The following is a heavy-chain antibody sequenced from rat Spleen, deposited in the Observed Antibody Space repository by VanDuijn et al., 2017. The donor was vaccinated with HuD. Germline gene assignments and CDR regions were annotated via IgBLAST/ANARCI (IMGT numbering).Heavy chain of an antibody. J-gene: IGHJ4*01. D-gene: IGHD3-1*01. V-gene: IGHV5-7*01. CDR3: ARERENGPLDA. CDR1: GFTFSDYN. CDR2: ISYDGDSF. Sequence: EVQLVESGGGLVQPGRSLKLSCAASGFTFSDYNMAWVRQAPKKGLEWVATISYDGDSFYYRDSVRGRFTISRENARSTLYLQMDSLRSEDTATYYCARERENGPLDAWGQGASVTVSS.